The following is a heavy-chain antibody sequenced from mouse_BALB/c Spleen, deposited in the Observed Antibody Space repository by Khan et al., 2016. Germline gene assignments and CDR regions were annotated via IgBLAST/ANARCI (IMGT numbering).Heavy chain of an antibody. D-gene: IGHD1-1*02. J-gene: IGHJ4*01. Sequence: EVKLEESGGGLVQPGGSMKLSCVASGFTFSNYWMNWVRQSPEKGLEWVAEIRLKSNNYATHYAESVKGRFTISRDDSKSSVYLQMNNLRAEDTGIYYCTKLDYDYAMDYWGQGTSVTVSS. V-gene: IGHV6-6*02. CDR1: GFTFSNYW. CDR2: IRLKSNNYAT. CDR3: TKLDYDYAMDY.